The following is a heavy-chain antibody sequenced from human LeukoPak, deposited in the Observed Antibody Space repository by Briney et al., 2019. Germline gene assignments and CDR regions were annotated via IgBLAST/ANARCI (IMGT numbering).Heavy chain of an antibody. D-gene: IGHD2-15*01. J-gene: IGHJ4*02. Sequence: ASVKVSCKASGGTFSGYAISWVRQAPGQGLEWMGGIIPIFGTANYAQKFQGRVTITADKSTSTAYMELSSLRSEDTAVYYCARVGIGNKGLFAYWGQGTLVTVSS. CDR2: IIPIFGTA. CDR1: GGTFSGYA. V-gene: IGHV1-69*06. CDR3: ARVGIGNKGLFAY.